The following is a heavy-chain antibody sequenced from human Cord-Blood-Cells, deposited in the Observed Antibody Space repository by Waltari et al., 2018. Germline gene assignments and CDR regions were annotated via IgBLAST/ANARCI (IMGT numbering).Heavy chain of an antibody. V-gene: IGHV3-30*18. CDR1: GFTFSSYG. D-gene: IGHD1-1*01. J-gene: IGHJ3*02. CDR3: AKVGWNDAFDI. CDR2: ISYDGSNK. Sequence: QVQLVESGGGWVQPGRSLRLSCAASGFTFSSYGMHWVRQAPGKGLEWVAVISYDGSNKYYADSVKGRFTISRDNSKNTLYLQMNSLRAEDTAVYYCAKVGWNDAFDIWGQGTMVTVSS.